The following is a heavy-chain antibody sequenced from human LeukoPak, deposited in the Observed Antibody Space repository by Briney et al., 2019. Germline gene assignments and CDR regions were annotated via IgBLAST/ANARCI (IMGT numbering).Heavy chain of an antibody. D-gene: IGHD3-22*01. V-gene: IGHV3-23*01. CDR2: ITGSGDNT. J-gene: IGHJ4*02. CDR3: AKDALPYYHDSSGWAGYFDY. CDR1: GFTFSTYA. Sequence: PGGSLRLSCAASGFTFSTYAMSWVRQAPGKGLEWVSAITGSGDNTYYADSVKGRFTFSRVNSKNTLYLLMNSLRAEDSAVYYCAKDALPYYHDSSGWAGYFDYWGQGTLVTVSS.